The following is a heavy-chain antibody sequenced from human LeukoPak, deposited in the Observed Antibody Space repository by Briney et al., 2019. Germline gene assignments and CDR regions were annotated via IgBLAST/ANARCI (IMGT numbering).Heavy chain of an antibody. Sequence: GGSLRLSCAASGFIFNSYSMHWARQAPGKGLEWVAVVLSDGSEKYYADSVKGRFTISRDNAKNSLYLQLNSLRDEDTAVYYCASSGSYRFDYWGQGTLVTVSS. V-gene: IGHV3-30*04. J-gene: IGHJ4*02. CDR3: ASSGSYRFDY. CDR2: VLSDGSEK. CDR1: GFIFNSYS. D-gene: IGHD1-26*01.